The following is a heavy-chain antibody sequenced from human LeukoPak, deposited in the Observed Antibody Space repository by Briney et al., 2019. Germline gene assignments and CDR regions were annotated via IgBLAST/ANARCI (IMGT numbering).Heavy chain of an antibody. V-gene: IGHV3-74*01. D-gene: IGHD3-10*01. Sequence: GGSLRLSCAASGFTFSSYWMHWVRQAPGKGLVWVSRINSDGSSTSHADSVKGRFTISRDNAKNTLYLQMNSLRAEDTAVYYCARDQGWFGESLDTFDYWGQGTLVTVSS. J-gene: IGHJ4*02. CDR1: GFTFSSYW. CDR2: INSDGSST. CDR3: ARDQGWFGESLDTFDY.